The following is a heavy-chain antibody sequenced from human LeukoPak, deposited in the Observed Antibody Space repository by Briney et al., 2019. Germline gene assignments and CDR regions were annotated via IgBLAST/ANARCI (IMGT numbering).Heavy chain of an antibody. Sequence: SETLSLTCTVSGGSISSSSYYWGWTRQPPGKGLEWIGYIYYSGSTNYNPSLKSRVTISVDTSKNQFSLKLSSVTAADTAVYYCARVVAAPPGGSWFDPWGQGTLVTVSS. CDR1: GGSISSSSYY. CDR2: IYYSGST. J-gene: IGHJ5*02. CDR3: ARVVAAPPGGSWFDP. V-gene: IGHV4-61*05. D-gene: IGHD2-15*01.